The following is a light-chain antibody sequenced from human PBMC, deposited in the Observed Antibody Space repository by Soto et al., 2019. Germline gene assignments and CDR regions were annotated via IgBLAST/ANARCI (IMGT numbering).Light chain of an antibody. CDR3: QQYGRSPPEFT. CDR2: GAS. CDR1: QTISSNY. Sequence: EIVLTQSPGTLSLSAGERATLSCRASQTISSNYLAWYQQKPGQAPRLLIFGASYRATCIPDMLSGSGSVTDFTLNISRLEPEDFAVYYCQQYGRSPPEFTFGPGTKVDIK. J-gene: IGKJ3*01. V-gene: IGKV3-20*01.